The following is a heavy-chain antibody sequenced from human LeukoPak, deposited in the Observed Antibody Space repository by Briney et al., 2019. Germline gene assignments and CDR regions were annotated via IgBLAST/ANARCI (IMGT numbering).Heavy chain of an antibody. CDR3: ARGSYYYDSSGYSAGAY. D-gene: IGHD3-22*01. CDR1: GFTFSSYW. J-gene: IGHJ4*02. Sequence: PGGSLRLSCAGSGFTFSSYWMHWVRQAAGKGLVWVSRIKSDGSSTSYADSVKGRFTISRDNAKNTLYLQMNSLRAEDTAVYYCARGSYYYDSSGYSAGAYWGQGTLVTVSS. V-gene: IGHV3-74*01. CDR2: IKSDGSST.